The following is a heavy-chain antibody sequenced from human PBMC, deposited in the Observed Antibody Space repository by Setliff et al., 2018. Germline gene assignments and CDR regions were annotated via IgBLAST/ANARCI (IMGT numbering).Heavy chain of an antibody. Sequence: PGGSLRLSCAASGFTFSSYAMSWVRQAPGKGLEWVSAISGSGGRTYYADSVKGRFTISRDNSKNTLYLQMNSLRAEDTAVYYCAKDNAYSSSWYYYYYYMDAWGKGTTVTVSS. J-gene: IGHJ6*03. CDR2: ISGSGGRT. V-gene: IGHV3-23*01. CDR3: AKDNAYSSSWYYYYYYMDA. CDR1: GFTFSSYA. D-gene: IGHD6-13*01.